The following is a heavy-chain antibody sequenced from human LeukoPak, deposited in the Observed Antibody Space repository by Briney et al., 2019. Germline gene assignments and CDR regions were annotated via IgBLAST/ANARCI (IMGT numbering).Heavy chain of an antibody. CDR1: GGTFTSYA. D-gene: IGHD6-13*01. CDR2: IIPIFGTA. Sequence: SVKVSCKASGGTFTSYAISWVRQAPGQGLEWMGGIIPIFGTANYAQTFQGRVTITADESTSTAYMELSRLRSEDTAVYYCARDLIPGYSSSWLYYFDYWGQGTLVTVSS. CDR3: ARDLIPGYSSSWLYYFDY. J-gene: IGHJ4*02. V-gene: IGHV1-69*01.